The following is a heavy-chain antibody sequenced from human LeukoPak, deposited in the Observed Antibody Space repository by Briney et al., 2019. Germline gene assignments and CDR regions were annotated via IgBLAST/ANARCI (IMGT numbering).Heavy chain of an antibody. CDR2: IYTSGST. J-gene: IGHJ6*03. V-gene: IGHV4-4*07. Sequence: SETLSLTCTVSGGSISSYYWSWIRQPAGKGLEWIGRIYTSGSTNSNPSLKSRVTMSLDTSKNQFSMKLSSVTAADTAVYYCAREEGSDPPFDYYYYYMDVWGKGTTVTVSS. CDR3: AREEGSDPPFDYYYYYMDV. D-gene: IGHD6-25*01. CDR1: GGSISSYY.